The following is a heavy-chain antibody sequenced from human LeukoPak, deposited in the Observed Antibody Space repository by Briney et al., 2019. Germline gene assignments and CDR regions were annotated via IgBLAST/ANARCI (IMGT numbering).Heavy chain of an antibody. V-gene: IGHV1-69*05. Sequence: GASVKVSCKASGGTFSSYAISWVRQAPGQGLAWMGGIIPIFGTAKYAQKFQGRVTITTDESTSTAYMELSSLRSEDTAVYYCARASRGSYYYYYMDVWGKGTTVTVSS. CDR3: ARASRGSYYYYYMDV. CDR2: IIPIFGTA. CDR1: GGTFSSYA. J-gene: IGHJ6*03. D-gene: IGHD3-16*01.